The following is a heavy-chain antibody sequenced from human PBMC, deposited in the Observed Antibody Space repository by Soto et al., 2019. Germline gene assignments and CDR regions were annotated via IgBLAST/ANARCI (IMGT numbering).Heavy chain of an antibody. Sequence: SETLSLTCAVFGGSFSGYYWSWIRQPPGKGLEWIGEINHRGSTNYNPSLKSRVTISVDTSKNQFSLKLSSVTAADTAVYYCARVIEPPNWFDPWGQGTLVTVSS. CDR2: INHRGST. CDR1: GGSFSGYY. J-gene: IGHJ5*02. V-gene: IGHV4-34*01. CDR3: ARVIEPPNWFDP.